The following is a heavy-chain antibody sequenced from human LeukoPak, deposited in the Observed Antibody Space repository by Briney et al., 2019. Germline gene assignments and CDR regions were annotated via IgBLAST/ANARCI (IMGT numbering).Heavy chain of an antibody. Sequence: SETLSLTCAVSGGSISGYYWSWIRQPPGKGLEWIGYIYYSGSTNYNPSLKSRVTLSVDTSNDQLSLKLSSVTAADTAVYYCARAHSASSFFSDYWGQGTLVTVSS. D-gene: IGHD6-6*01. CDR1: GGSISGYY. V-gene: IGHV4-59*01. J-gene: IGHJ4*02. CDR3: ARAHSASSFFSDY. CDR2: IYYSGST.